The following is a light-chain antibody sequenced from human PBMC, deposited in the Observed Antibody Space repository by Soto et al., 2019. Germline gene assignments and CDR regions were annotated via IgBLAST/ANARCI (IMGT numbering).Light chain of an antibody. V-gene: IGLV2-14*01. J-gene: IGLJ1*01. CDR1: SSDVGGYNY. CDR2: DVS. CDR3: SSYTSSSTLLYV. Sequence: QSALTRPASVSGSPGQSITISCTGTSSDVGGYNYVSWYQQHPGKAPKLMIYDVSNRPSGVSNRFSGSKSGNTASLTISGLQAEDEADYCSSYTSSSTLLYVFGTGTKLTVL.